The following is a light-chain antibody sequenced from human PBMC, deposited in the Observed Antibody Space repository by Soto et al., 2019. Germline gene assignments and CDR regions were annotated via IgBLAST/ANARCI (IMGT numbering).Light chain of an antibody. J-gene: IGKJ1*01. CDR1: QGISSY. CDR2: XXX. V-gene: IGKV1-8*01. Sequence: AIRMTQSPSSFSASTGDRVTITCRASQGISSYLAWYQQXTGXXXXXXXXXXXTLQSGVTSRFSGSGSGTDFTLTISCLQSEDFATYYCQQYYSYPRTFGQGTKVDIK. CDR3: QQYYSYPRT.